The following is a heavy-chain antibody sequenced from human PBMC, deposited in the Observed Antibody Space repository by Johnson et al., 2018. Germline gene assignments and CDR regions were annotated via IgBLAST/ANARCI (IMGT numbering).Heavy chain of an antibody. CDR2: IGTAGDT. CDR1: GFTFSSYD. Sequence: VQLVESGGGLVQPGGSLRLSCAASGFTFSSYDMHWVRQATGKGLEWVSAIGTAGDTYYPGSVKGRFTISRENAKNSLYLQMNSMRAGDTAVYYCARDVYSSGWYKTGYYYMDVWGKGTPVTVSS. D-gene: IGHD6-19*01. J-gene: IGHJ6*03. V-gene: IGHV3-13*01. CDR3: ARDVYSSGWYKTGYYYMDV.